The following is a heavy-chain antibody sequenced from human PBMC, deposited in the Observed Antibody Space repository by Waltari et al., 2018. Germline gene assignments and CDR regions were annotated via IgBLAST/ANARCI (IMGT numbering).Heavy chain of an antibody. CDR3: AASRGVYWYFDF. Sequence: EVQLVESGGGLVQPGRPLRLSCAASGFDFYDYAMHWVRQVPGKGLEWVSVVSWSGATVGYADSVNGRFAISRDNAKNSLYLQMNSLRVEDTAFYYCAASRGVYWYFDFWGRGTLVSVSS. CDR1: GFDFYDYA. J-gene: IGHJ2*01. CDR2: VSWSGATV. V-gene: IGHV3-9*01. D-gene: IGHD3-16*01.